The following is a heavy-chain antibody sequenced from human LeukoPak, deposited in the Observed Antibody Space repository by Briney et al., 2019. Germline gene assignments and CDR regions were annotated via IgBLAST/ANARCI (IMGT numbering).Heavy chain of an antibody. CDR1: GFTFNNFA. V-gene: IGHV3-23*01. CDR2: ISGSGGST. Sequence: PGGSLRLSCAASGFTFNNFAMTWVRQAPGKGLEWVSAISGSGGSTYYADSVKGRFTISRDNSKNTLYLQMNGLRAEDTAVYYCAKDVDSRGFVFYFDYWGQGTLVTVSS. J-gene: IGHJ4*02. CDR3: AKDVDSRGFVFYFDY. D-gene: IGHD3-22*01.